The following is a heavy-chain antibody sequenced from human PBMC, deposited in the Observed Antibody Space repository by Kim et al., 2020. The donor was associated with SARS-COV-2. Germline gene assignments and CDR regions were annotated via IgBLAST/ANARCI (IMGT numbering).Heavy chain of an antibody. J-gene: IGHJ3*02. CDR1: GGSINSYY. CDR2: IYYSGRT. V-gene: IGHV4-59*08. CDR3: ARHLGNKGINDAFDI. Sequence: SETLSLTCTVSGGSINSYYWSWIRQPPGKALEWVGYIYYSGRTRYNPSLESRVTISVDTSKNQFSLKLGSVTAADTAVYYCARHLGNKGINDAFDICGQG. D-gene: IGHD3-16*01.